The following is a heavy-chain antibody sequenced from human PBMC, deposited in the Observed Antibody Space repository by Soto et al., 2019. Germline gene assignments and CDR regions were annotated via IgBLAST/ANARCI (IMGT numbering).Heavy chain of an antibody. Sequence: QVLLVQSGAEVKKPGSAVNVSCKASGGTFTMFSLHWVRQAPGQGLEWMGGINPLVGPPNYPQRFQGRVTIFAEKSTSTVYMQLSNLTSDDTAVYYCARKRAIALAGSFATWGQGSLVTVSS. CDR3: ARKRAIALAGSFAT. CDR1: GGTFTMFS. J-gene: IGHJ5*01. D-gene: IGHD6-19*01. V-gene: IGHV1-69*06. CDR2: INPLVGPP.